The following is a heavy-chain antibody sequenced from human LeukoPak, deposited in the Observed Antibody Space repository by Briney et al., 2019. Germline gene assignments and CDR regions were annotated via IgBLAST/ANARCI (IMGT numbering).Heavy chain of an antibody. CDR1: GYTFTGYY. CDR3: ATDSPNEDSGSYMY. CDR2: INPNSGGT. D-gene: IGHD1-26*01. V-gene: IGHV1-2*04. Sequence: ASVKVSCKASGYTFTGYYMHWVRQAPGQGLEWMGWINPNSGGTNYAQKFQGWVTMTEDTSTDTAYMELSSLRSEDTAVYYCATDSPNEDSGSYMYWGQGTLVTVSS. J-gene: IGHJ4*02.